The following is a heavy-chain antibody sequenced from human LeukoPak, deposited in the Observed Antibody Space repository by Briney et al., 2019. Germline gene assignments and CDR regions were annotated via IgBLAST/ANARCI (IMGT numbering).Heavy chain of an antibody. J-gene: IGHJ4*02. Sequence: SETLSLTCTVSGGSISSYYWSWIRQPPGKGLEWIGYIYYSGSTNYNPSLKSRVTISVDTSKNQFSLKLSSVTAADTAVYYCARGLDYGGNHLDYWGQGTLVTVSS. D-gene: IGHD4-23*01. CDR3: ARGLDYGGNHLDY. CDR2: IYYSGST. CDR1: GGSISSYY. V-gene: IGHV4-59*01.